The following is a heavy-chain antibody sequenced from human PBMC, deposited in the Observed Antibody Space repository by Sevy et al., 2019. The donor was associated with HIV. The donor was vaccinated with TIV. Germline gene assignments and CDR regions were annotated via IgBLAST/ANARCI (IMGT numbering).Heavy chain of an antibody. CDR3: ARSDGYCSGGNHLCYFDY. V-gene: IGHV5-51*01. CDR1: EYTFTHFW. J-gene: IGHJ4*02. CDR2: IYPGDSDT. Sequence: GESLKISCKGSEYTFTHFWIAWVRQMPGKGLESMGIIYPGDSDTRYSPSFQGQVTISADKSISTAYLQWDSLKASDTAMDYGARSDGYCSGGNHLCYFDYWGQGTLVTVSS. D-gene: IGHD2-15*01.